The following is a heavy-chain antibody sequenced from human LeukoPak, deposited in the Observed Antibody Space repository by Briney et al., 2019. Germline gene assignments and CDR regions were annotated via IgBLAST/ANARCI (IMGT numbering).Heavy chain of an antibody. Sequence: SGPTLVNPTQTLTLTCTFSDFSLSTPGMGVGWIRQPPGKALAWLAFIYYTADKRYSPSLRSRLTITRDTSKNQVVLAITNMDPVDTATYYCAHLVVTIDWRSYFDYWGQGALVTVSS. CDR2: IYYTADK. V-gene: IGHV2-5*01. CDR1: DFSLSTPGMG. D-gene: IGHD3-9*01. J-gene: IGHJ4*02. CDR3: AHLVVTIDWRSYFDY.